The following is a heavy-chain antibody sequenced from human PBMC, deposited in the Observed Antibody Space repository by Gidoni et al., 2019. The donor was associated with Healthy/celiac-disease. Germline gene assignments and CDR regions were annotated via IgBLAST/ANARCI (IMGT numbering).Heavy chain of an antibody. CDR2: INPNSGGT. V-gene: IGHV1-2*02. CDR1: GYTFTGYY. D-gene: IGHD6-19*01. CDR3: ARAVAVGWYYFDY. J-gene: IGHJ4*02. Sequence: QVQLVQSGAEVKQPGASVTVSCKASGYTFTGYYMPWVRQAPGQGLEWMGWINPNSGGTNYAQKFQGRVTMTRDTSISTAYMELSRLRSDDTAVYYCARAVAVGWYYFDYWGQGTLVTVSS.